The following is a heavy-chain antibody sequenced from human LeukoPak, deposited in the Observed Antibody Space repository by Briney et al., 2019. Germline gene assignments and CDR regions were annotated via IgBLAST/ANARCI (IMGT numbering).Heavy chain of an antibody. V-gene: IGHV4-34*01. CDR3: ARVSIAVAYAFDY. CDR1: GGSFSGYY. Sequence: SETLSLTCAVYGGSFSGYYWSWIRQPPGKGLEWIGEINHSGSTSYNPSLKSRVTISVDTSKNQFSPKLSSVTAADTAVYYCARVSIAVAYAFDYWGQGTLVTVSS. CDR2: INHSGST. D-gene: IGHD6-19*01. J-gene: IGHJ4*02.